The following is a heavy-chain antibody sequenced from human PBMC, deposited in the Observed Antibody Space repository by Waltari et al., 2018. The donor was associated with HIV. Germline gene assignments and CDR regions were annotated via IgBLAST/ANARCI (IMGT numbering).Heavy chain of an antibody. J-gene: IGHJ5*02. CDR1: GYIFTNFG. Sequence: VQLLQSGAEVKEPGASVRVSCKASGYIFTNFGISWVRQAPGQGLEWMGWVTTHNENKKNATKLKGRVTMTADTTTNTAYMELRSLISDDSAMYYCAKSTYYYDNTDRWFDPWGQGTLVTVSS. V-gene: IGHV1-18*01. CDR3: AKSTYYYDNTDRWFDP. CDR2: VTTHNENK. D-gene: IGHD3-22*01.